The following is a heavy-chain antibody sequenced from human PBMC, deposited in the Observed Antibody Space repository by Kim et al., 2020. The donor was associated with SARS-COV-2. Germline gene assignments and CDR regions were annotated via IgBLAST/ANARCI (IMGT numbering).Heavy chain of an antibody. D-gene: IGHD1-26*01. CDR3: ARGTTEEWEDFDY. V-gene: IGHV1-3*01. J-gene: IGHJ4*02. Sequence: SQKFQGSVTITRDTSASTAYMELGSLRSEDTAVYYCARGTTEEWEDFDYWGQGTLVTVSS.